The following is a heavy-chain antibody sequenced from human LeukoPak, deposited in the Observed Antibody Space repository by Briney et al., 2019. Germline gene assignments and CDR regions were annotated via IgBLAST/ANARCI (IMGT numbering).Heavy chain of an antibody. Sequence: SQTLSLTCAISGDSVSSNSAAWNWIRQSPSRGLEWLGRTYYRSKWYNDYAVSVKSRITINPDTSKNQLSLQLNSVTPEDTAVYYCARGVVVVAATPRYYYCGMDVWGQGTTVTVSS. J-gene: IGHJ6*02. D-gene: IGHD2-15*01. CDR1: GDSVSSNSAA. V-gene: IGHV6-1*01. CDR2: TYYRSKWYN. CDR3: ARGVVVVAATPRYYYCGMDV.